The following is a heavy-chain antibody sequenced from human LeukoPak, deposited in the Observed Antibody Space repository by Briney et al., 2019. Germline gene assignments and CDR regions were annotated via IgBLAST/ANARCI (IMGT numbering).Heavy chain of an antibody. CDR3: AKVGQLLWFGESLPDYDY. CDR2: VSVRGGST. J-gene: IGHJ4*02. CDR1: GFSFSRYA. Sequence: GGSLRLSCAASGFSFSRYAMSWARQPPGKGMGWVSAVSVRGGSTYYADSVKGRFTIYRENSKNTLYLQMNSLRAEDTAVYYCAKVGQLLWFGESLPDYDYWGRGTLVTVSS. V-gene: IGHV3-23*01. D-gene: IGHD3-10*01.